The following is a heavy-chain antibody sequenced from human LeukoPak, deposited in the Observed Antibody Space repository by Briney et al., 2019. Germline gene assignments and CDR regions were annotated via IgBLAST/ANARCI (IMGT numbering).Heavy chain of an antibody. CDR1: GGSFSGYY. CDR2: INHSGST. J-gene: IGHJ4*02. V-gene: IGHV4-34*01. Sequence: SETLSLTCAVYGGSFSGYYWSWIRQPPGKGLEWIGEINHSGSTNYNPSLKSRVTISVDTSKNQFSLKLSSVTAADTAVYYCASRYWRWGQGTLVTVSS. D-gene: IGHD1-26*01. CDR3: ASRYWR.